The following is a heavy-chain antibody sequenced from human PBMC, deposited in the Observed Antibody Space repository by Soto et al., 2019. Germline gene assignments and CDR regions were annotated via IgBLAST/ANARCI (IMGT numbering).Heavy chain of an antibody. CDR2: ISAYNGNT. Sequence: QVQLVQSGAEVKKPGASVKVSCKASGYTFTSYGISWVRQAPGQGLEWMGWISAYNGNTNYAQKLQGRVTMTTDTXXRXALXELRSLRSDDTAVYYCARARRRGIGQQLVLGASDYWGQGTLVTVSS. D-gene: IGHD6-13*01. CDR1: GYTFTSYG. CDR3: ARARRRGIGQQLVLGASDY. V-gene: IGHV1-18*01. J-gene: IGHJ4*02.